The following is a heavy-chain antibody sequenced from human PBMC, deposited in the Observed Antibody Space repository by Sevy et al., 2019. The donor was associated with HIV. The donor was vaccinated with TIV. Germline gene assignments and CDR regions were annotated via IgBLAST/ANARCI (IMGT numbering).Heavy chain of an antibody. CDR3: ARGSRGTFGS. D-gene: IGHD1-26*01. CDR1: GFTFTSDL. CDR2: INSDGEMI. J-gene: IGHJ4*02. Sequence: GGSLRLSCAASGFTFTSDLMHWVRQPPGKGLAWVSHINSDGEMIRYADSVKGRFTTSRDNAKNILYLQMNNLRAEDTAVYYCARGSRGTFGSWGQGTLVTVSS. V-gene: IGHV3-74*01.